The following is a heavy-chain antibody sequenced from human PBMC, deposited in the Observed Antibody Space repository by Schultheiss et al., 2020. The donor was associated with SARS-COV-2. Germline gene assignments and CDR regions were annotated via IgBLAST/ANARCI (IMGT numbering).Heavy chain of an antibody. D-gene: IGHD3-16*01. V-gene: IGHV4-31*03. J-gene: IGHJ6*02. Sequence: SETLSLTCTVSGGSISSGGYYWSWIRQPPGKGLEWIGYIYYSGSTYYNPSLKSRVTISVDTSKNQFSLKLSSVTAADTAVYYCARAGGSYYYYGMDVWGQGTTVTVSS. CDR2: IYYSGST. CDR1: GGSISSGGYY. CDR3: ARAGGSYYYYGMDV.